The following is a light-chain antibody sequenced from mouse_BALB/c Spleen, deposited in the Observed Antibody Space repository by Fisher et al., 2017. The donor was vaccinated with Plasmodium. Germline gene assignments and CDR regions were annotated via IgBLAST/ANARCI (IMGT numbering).Light chain of an antibody. Sequence: VLTQSPITLSVTIGQPASISCKSSQSLLNSDGKTYLSWLLQRPGQSPKRLIYLVSKLDSGVPDRFTGSGSGTDFTLKISRVEAEDLGIYYCWQGTHSWTFGGGTNLEIK. J-gene: IGKJ1*01. CDR1: QSLLNSDGKTY. CDR3: WQGTHSWT. CDR2: LVS. V-gene: IGKV1-135*01.